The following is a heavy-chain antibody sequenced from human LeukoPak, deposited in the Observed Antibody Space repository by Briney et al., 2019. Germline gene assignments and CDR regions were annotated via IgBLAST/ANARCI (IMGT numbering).Heavy chain of an antibody. V-gene: IGHV4-59*08. CDR1: GGSITSYY. Sequence: SETLSLTCTVSGGSITSYYWSWIPQPPGKGLEWNGYIYYSGSTNYNPSLKSRVTISVDTSKNQFSLKLSSVTAADTVVYQAEDGIRYCIGVSCYSAYGMDVWGQGTTVTVSS. D-gene: IGHD2-15*01. CDR2: IYYSGST. J-gene: IGHJ6*02. CDR3: EDGIRYCIGVSCYSAYGMDV.